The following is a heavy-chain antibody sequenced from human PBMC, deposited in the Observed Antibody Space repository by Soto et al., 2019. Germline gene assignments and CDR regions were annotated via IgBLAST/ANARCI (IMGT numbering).Heavy chain of an antibody. V-gene: IGHV4-4*07. Sequence: SETLSLTCTVSGGSISSYYWSWIRQPAGKGLEWIGRIYTSGSTNYNPSLKSRVTMSVDTSKNQFSLKLSSVTAADTAVYYCARDGGRGCTNGVCSDYYYYGMDVWGQGTTVTVSS. J-gene: IGHJ6*02. CDR3: ARDGGRGCTNGVCSDYYYYGMDV. CDR1: GGSISSYY. CDR2: IYTSGST. D-gene: IGHD2-8*01.